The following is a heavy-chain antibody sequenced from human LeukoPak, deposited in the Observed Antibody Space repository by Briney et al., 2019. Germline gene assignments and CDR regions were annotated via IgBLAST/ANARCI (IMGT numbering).Heavy chain of an antibody. Sequence: SETLSLTCAVYGGSFSGYYWSWIRQPPGKGLEWVGEINHSGSTNYNPSLKSRVTISVDTSKNKFSLKLSSVTAADTAVYYCARGLLSRGPYYYHGMDLWGQGTTVSVSS. CDR1: GGSFSGYY. V-gene: IGHV4-34*01. CDR2: INHSGST. CDR3: ARGLLSRGPYYYHGMDL. D-gene: IGHD3-10*01. J-gene: IGHJ6*02.